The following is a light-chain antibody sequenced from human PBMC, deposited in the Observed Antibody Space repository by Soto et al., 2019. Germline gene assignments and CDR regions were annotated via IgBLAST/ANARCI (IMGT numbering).Light chain of an antibody. J-gene: IGKJ1*01. V-gene: IGKV3-20*01. CDR1: QSVSSSF. CDR2: GAS. Sequence: TQSPGTLSLSPGERATLSCRASQSVSSSFLAWYQQKPGQAPRLLIYGASSRATGIPDRFSGSGSGTDFTLTISRLEPEDFAVYYCQQYDSSPWTFGQGTKVEIK. CDR3: QQYDSSPWT.